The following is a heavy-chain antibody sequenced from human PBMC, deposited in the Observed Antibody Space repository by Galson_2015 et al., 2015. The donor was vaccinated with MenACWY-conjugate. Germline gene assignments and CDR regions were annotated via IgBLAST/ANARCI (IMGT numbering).Heavy chain of an antibody. CDR1: GGSISSSSYY. J-gene: IGHJ6*02. CDR3: ARLVDV. V-gene: IGHV4-39*07. Sequence: ETLSLTCTVSGGSISSSSYYWGWIRQPPGKGLEWIGSIYYSGSAYYNPSLKSRVTISVDTSKNQFSLKLSSVTAADTAVYYCARLVDVWGQGTTVTVSS. CDR2: IYYSGSA. D-gene: IGHD3-22*01.